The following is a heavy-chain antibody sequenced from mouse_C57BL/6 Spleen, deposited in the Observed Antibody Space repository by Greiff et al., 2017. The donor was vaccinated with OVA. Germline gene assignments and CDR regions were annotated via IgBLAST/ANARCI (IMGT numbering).Heavy chain of an antibody. V-gene: IGHV14-3*01. J-gene: IGHJ3*01. CDR2: IDPANGNT. CDR3: GDDYDLSWFAY. Sequence: EVQRVESVAELVRPGASVKLSCTASGFNIKNTYMHWVKQRPEQGLEWIGRIDPANGNTKYAPKFQGKATITADTSSNTAYLQLSSLTSEDTAIYYCGDDYDLSWFAYWGQGTLVTVSA. D-gene: IGHD2-4*01. CDR1: GFNIKNTY.